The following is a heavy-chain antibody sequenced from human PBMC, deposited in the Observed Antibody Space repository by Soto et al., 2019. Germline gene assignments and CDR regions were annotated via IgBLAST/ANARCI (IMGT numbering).Heavy chain of an antibody. D-gene: IGHD4-17*01. V-gene: IGHV4-34*01. CDR3: ARGRARYYGGNGGRYYYGMDV. CDR2: INHSGST. J-gene: IGHJ6*02. CDR1: GGSFSGYY. Sequence: KPSETLSLTCAVYGGSFSGYYWSWIRQPPGKXLEWIGEINHSGSTNYNPSLKSRVTISVDTSKNQFSLKLSSVTAADTAVYYCARGRARYYGGNGGRYYYGMDVWGQGTTVTVCS.